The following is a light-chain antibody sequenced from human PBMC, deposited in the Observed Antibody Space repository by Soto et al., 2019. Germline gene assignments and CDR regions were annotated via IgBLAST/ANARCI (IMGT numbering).Light chain of an antibody. Sequence: QSALTQPASVSGSPGQSITISCTGTSSDVGGHNYVSWYQQHPGKAPKLMIYEVSNRPSGISNRFSGSKSGNTASLTISGLPAEDEADYCCSSYTSSSALYVFGTGTKLTVL. J-gene: IGLJ1*01. CDR2: EVS. CDR3: SSYTSSSALYV. V-gene: IGLV2-14*01. CDR1: SSDVGGHNY.